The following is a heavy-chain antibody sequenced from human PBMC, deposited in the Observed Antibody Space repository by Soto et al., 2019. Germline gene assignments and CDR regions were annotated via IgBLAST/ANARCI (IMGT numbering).Heavy chain of an antibody. CDR1: GGSISTYY. CDR2: IYYSGTT. D-gene: IGHD5-12*01. CDR3: ARDAYSGYDKGYFDY. J-gene: IGHJ4*02. V-gene: IGHV4-59*01. Sequence: KTSETLSLTCTVSGGSISTYYWSWIRQPPGKGLEWIGFIYYSGTTNYNPSLKSRVTISEDTSKNQFSLKLSSVTAADTAMYYCARDAYSGYDKGYFDYWGQGTFVTVSS.